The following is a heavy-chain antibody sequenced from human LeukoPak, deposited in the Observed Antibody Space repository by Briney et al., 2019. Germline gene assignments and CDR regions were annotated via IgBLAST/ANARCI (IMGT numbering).Heavy chain of an antibody. J-gene: IGHJ4*02. Sequence: GGSLRLSCAASGFTFSSFAMSWVRQAPGKGLEWVSAISPGSVSTYYADSVKGRFTISRDNSKNTLYLQMNSLRAEDTAVYYCAKSPIVGATIFDYWGQGTLVTVSS. D-gene: IGHD1-26*01. CDR2: ISPGSVST. V-gene: IGHV3-23*01. CDR3: AKSPIVGATIFDY. CDR1: GFTFSSFA.